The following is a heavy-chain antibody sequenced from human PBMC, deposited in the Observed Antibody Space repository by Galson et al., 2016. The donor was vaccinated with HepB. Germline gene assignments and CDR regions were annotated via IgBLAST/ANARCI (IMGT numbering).Heavy chain of an antibody. Sequence: SLRLPCAASGFTFSSDWMSWVRQAPGKGLEWVAHIKQEGSEKYYVDSVKGRFTISRDNAKTSLYLQMNSLRAEDTAVYYCASWWQTPASYFDYWGQGTLVTVSS. CDR3: ASWWQTPASYFDY. J-gene: IGHJ4*02. V-gene: IGHV3-7*01. D-gene: IGHD2-8*02. CDR2: IKQEGSEK. CDR1: GFTFSSDW.